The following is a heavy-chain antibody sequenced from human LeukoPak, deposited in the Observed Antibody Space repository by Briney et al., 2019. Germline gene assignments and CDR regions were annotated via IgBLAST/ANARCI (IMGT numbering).Heavy chain of an antibody. CDR3: ARGFLGFLAAAGKDGTFDY. V-gene: IGHV4-34*01. Sequence: SETLSLTCAVYGGSFSGYYWSWIRQPPGKGLEWIGEINHSGSTNYNPSLKSRVTISVDTSKNQFSLKLSSVTAADTAVYYCARGFLGFLAAAGKDGTFDYWGQGTLVTVSS. D-gene: IGHD6-13*01. CDR2: INHSGST. CDR1: GGSFSGYY. J-gene: IGHJ4*02.